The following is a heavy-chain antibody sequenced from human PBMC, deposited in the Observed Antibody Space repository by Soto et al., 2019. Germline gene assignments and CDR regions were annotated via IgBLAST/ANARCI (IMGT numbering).Heavy chain of an antibody. V-gene: IGHV1-46*03. CDR2: IDPSGGAT. J-gene: IGHJ4*02. CDR3: SRGLWQWLFDY. Sequence: QVQLVQSGAEVKKPGASVMVSCRASGYTFTSHYMHWVRQAPGQGLEWMGMIDPSGGATTYAQKFQCRVTITRDTSTTTVYMELSSLRPEDTAVYSCSRGLWQWLFDYWGQGTLVTVSS. CDR1: GYTFTSHY. D-gene: IGHD6-19*01.